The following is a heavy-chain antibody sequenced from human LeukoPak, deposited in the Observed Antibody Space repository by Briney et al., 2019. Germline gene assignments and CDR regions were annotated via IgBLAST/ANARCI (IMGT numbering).Heavy chain of an antibody. CDR3: ARCTYIAVAGTEGWFDP. CDR1: GGSISSYY. Sequence: SETLSLTCSVSGGSISSYYWSWIRQPAGKGLEWIGRIYTSGSTNYNPSLKSRVTISVDTSKNQFSLKLSSVTAADTAVYYCARCTYIAVAGTEGWFDPWGQGTLVTVSS. D-gene: IGHD6-19*01. V-gene: IGHV4-4*07. CDR2: IYTSGST. J-gene: IGHJ5*02.